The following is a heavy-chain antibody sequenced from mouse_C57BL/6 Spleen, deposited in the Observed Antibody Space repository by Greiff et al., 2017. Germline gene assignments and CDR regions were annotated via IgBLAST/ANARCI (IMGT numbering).Heavy chain of an antibody. CDR2: ISSGGSYT. J-gene: IGHJ2*01. CDR1: GFTFSSYG. Sequence: EVKLMESGGDLVKPGGSLKLSCAASGFTFSSYGMSWVRQTPDKRLEWVATISSGGSYTYYPDSVKGPFTISRDNAKNTLYLQMSSLKSEDTAMYYCGRQSDEYDGFDYWGQGTTLTVSS. V-gene: IGHV5-6*01. CDR3: GRQSDEYDGFDY. D-gene: IGHD2-4*01.